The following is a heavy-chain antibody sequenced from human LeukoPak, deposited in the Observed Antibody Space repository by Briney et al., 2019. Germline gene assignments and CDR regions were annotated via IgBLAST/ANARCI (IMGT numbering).Heavy chain of an antibody. J-gene: IGHJ6*03. CDR3: ARGSFYDSSGYSDYYFYHYMDV. Sequence: SETLSLTCAVHGGPFSGYYWNWIRQFPGKGLEWIGEINHSGSTNYNPSLKSRVTMSVDTSKNQFSLRLSSMTAADTARYYCARGSFYDSSGYSDYYFYHYMDVWGTGTTVAVSS. CDR2: INHSGST. D-gene: IGHD3-22*01. V-gene: IGHV4-34*01. CDR1: GGPFSGYY.